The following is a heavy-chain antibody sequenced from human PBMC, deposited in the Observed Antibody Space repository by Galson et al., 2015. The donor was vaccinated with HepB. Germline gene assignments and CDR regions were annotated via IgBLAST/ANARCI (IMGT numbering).Heavy chain of an antibody. D-gene: IGHD1-14*01. V-gene: IGHV3-48*01. Sequence: SLRLSCAASGFTFSSYTMNWVRQAPGKGLEWVSYISSSSSTIYSADSVKGRFTISRDNDKNSLFLQMNSLRAEDTAVYYCSRNAYYWYFDLWGRGTLVTVSS. CDR1: GFTFSSYT. CDR2: ISSSSSTI. J-gene: IGHJ2*01. CDR3: SRNAYYWYFDL.